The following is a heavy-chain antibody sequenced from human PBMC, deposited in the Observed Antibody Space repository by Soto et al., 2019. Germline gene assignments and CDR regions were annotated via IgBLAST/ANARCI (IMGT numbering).Heavy chain of an antibody. V-gene: IGHV3-15*01. D-gene: IGHD3-22*01. CDR3: TTGSSSGPTGY. CDR2: IKSKTDDGTT. Sequence: EVQLVESGGGLVKPGGSLRLSCAASGFTFSNAGMSWVRQAPGKGLEWVGRIKSKTDDGTTDYAAPGKVRFTISRDDSKNTLYLQMNSLKSEDTAVYYCTTGSSSGPTGYWGQGTLVTVSS. CDR1: GFTFSNAG. J-gene: IGHJ4*02.